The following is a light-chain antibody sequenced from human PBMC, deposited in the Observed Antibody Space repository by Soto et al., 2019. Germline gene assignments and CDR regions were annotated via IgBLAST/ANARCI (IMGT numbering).Light chain of an antibody. CDR2: GAS. CDR3: QQRSNWPIT. J-gene: IGKJ5*01. Sequence: EIVMTQSPATLSVSPGERTTLSCRASQSVRSNLAWYQQKPGQAPRLLIYGASTRATGIPARFSGSGSGTDFTLTISGLEPEDFAVYYCQQRSNWPITFGQGTRLEIK. V-gene: IGKV3-15*01. CDR1: QSVRSN.